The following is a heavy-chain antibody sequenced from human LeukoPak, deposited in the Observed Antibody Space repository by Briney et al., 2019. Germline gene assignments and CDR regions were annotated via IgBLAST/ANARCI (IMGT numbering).Heavy chain of an antibody. V-gene: IGHV1-18*01. Sequence: ASVKVSCKASGYIFTRYGISWVRQAPGQGLEWMGWISVYNGNTNYPQRLQGRVTMTTDTSTTTAYMELRSLRSDDTAVYYCARDINGYYYDSHGYYPTDPWGQGTLGTVSS. CDR3: ARDINGYYYDSHGYYPTDP. J-gene: IGHJ5*02. CDR1: GYIFTRYG. CDR2: ISVYNGNT. D-gene: IGHD3-22*01.